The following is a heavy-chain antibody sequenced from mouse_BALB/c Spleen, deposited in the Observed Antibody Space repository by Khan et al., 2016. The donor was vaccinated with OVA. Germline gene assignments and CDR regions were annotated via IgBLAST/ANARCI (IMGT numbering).Heavy chain of an antibody. V-gene: IGHV1S137*01. CDR1: GYTFTDYA. J-gene: IGHJ2*01. Sequence: QVQLQQSGPELVRPGVPVKISCKGSGYTFTDYAMYWVKQSHAKSLEWIGLISTYSGSTNYNQKFKGKVTMTVDKSSSAAYMELARLTSEDSAIYYCARPAYDGYDDYWGQGTTLTVSS. CDR3: ARPAYDGYDDY. D-gene: IGHD2-3*01. CDR2: ISTYSGST.